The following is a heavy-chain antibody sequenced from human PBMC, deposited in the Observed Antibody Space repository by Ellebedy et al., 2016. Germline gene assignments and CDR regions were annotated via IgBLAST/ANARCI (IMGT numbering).Heavy chain of an antibody. CDR3: ASTSGLRDDAFDI. D-gene: IGHD4-17*01. CDR1: GYTFTGYY. V-gene: IGHV1-2*04. Sequence: ASVKVSCKASGYTFTGYYMHWVRQAPGQGLEWMGWINPNSGGTNYAQKFQGWVTMTRDTSISTAYMELSRLRSDDTAVYYCASTSGLRDDAFDIWGQGTMVTVSS. J-gene: IGHJ3*02. CDR2: INPNSGGT.